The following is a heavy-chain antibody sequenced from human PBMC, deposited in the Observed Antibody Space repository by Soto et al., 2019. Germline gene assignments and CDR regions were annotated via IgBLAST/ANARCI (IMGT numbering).Heavy chain of an antibody. CDR3: AKDVDWFY. CDR2: INTSGGST. V-gene: IGHV3-23*01. J-gene: IGHJ4*02. CDR1: GFTFSTYA. Sequence: GGSLRLSCAASGFTFSTYAMSWVRQAPGKGLEWVSTINTSGGSTYYADSVKGRFTISRDNSKNTLYLQMNSLRAEDTAVYYCAKDVDWFYWGQGTLVTVSS. D-gene: IGHD3-9*01.